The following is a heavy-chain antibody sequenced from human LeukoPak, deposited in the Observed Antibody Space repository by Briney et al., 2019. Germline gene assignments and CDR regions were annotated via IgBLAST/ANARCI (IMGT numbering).Heavy chain of an antibody. CDR2: IRYDGSNK. CDR1: GFTFSSYG. V-gene: IGHV3-30*02. Sequence: GGSLRLSCAASGFTFSSYGMHWVRQAPDKGLEWVAFIRYDGSNKYYADSVKGRFTISRDNSKNTLYLQMNSLRAEDTAVYYCAKDTWDEPNFFDYWGQGTLVTVSS. CDR3: AKDTWDEPNFFDY. D-gene: IGHD1-26*01. J-gene: IGHJ4*02.